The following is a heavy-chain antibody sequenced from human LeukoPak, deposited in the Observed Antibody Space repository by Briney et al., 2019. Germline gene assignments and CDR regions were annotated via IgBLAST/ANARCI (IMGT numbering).Heavy chain of an antibody. CDR3: ANTADTSMDSYFDY. CDR1: GGSISSTTYY. CDR2: IYYSGST. D-gene: IGHD5-18*01. J-gene: IGHJ4*02. V-gene: IGHV4-39*07. Sequence: SETLSLTCTVSGGSISSTTYYWDWIRQPPGKGLEWIGTIYYSGSTYYNPSLKSRVAISIDTSKNQFSLKLSSVTAADTAVYYCANTADTSMDSYFDYWGQGTLVTVSS.